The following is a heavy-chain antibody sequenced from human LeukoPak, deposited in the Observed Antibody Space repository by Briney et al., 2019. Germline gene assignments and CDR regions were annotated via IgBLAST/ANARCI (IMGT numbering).Heavy chain of an antibody. CDR3: ARDSKGYYYYYMDV. J-gene: IGHJ6*03. Sequence: SETLSLTCTVSGGSISSYYWSWIRQPPGKGLEWIGYIYYSGSTNYNPSLKSRVTISVDTSKNKFSLKLSSVTAADTAVYYCARDSKGYYYYYMDVWGKGTTVTISS. V-gene: IGHV4-59*01. CDR1: GGSISSYY. CDR2: IYYSGST.